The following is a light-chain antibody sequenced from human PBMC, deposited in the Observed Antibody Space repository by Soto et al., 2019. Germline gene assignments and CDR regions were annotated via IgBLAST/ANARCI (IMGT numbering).Light chain of an antibody. CDR3: QQYSSYST. J-gene: IGKJ1*01. V-gene: IGKV1-5*01. Sequence: DIQMTQSPSTLSASVGDRVTITCRASQSISNWVAWYQQKPGKVPELLIYDASRLQSGVPLRFSGGGSGTEFTLTISSLQPDDFATYYCQQYSSYSTFGQGTKVEI. CDR2: DAS. CDR1: QSISNW.